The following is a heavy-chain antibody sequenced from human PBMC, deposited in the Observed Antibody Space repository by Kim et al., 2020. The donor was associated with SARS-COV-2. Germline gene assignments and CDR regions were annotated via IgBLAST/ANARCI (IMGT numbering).Heavy chain of an antibody. CDR2: M. CDR3: ARGPNYSPFDY. D-gene: IGHD4-4*01. Sequence: MNYADPGRGRFTIARDTDRNSLYLQMNSLRTEDTAVYYCARGPNYSPFDYWGQGTLVTVSS. V-gene: IGHV3-21*01. J-gene: IGHJ4*02.